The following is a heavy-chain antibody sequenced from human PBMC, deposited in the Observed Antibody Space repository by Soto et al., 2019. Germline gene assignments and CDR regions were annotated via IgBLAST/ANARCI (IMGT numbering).Heavy chain of an antibody. D-gene: IGHD2-15*01. V-gene: IGHV1-8*01. CDR3: ARSPYCSGGSCYTRRRWFDP. CDR2: MNPNSGNT. Sequence: QVQLVQSGAEVKKPGASVKVSCKASGYTFTSYDINWVRQATGQGLEWMGWMNPNSGNTGYAQKFQGRVTMTRNTSISTAYMELSSLRSEDTAVYYCARSPYCSGGSCYTRRRWFDPWGQGTLVTVSS. CDR1: GYTFTSYD. J-gene: IGHJ5*02.